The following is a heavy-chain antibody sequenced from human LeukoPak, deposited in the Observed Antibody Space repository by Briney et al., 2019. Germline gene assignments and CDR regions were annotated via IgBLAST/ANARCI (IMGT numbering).Heavy chain of an antibody. CDR3: ARAGGVEVEMATIKGWFDP. J-gene: IGHJ5*02. D-gene: IGHD5-24*01. CDR1: GGAITSGGYY. V-gene: IGHV4-31*03. Sequence: SETLSLTCTVSGGAITSGGYYWSWVRQLPGKGLEWVGYIHNSGTTYYNPSLRGRLTISVDTSKNQFSLKLYSMTAADTAVYYCARAGGVEVEMATIKGWFDPWGQGTLVTVSS. CDR2: IHNSGTT.